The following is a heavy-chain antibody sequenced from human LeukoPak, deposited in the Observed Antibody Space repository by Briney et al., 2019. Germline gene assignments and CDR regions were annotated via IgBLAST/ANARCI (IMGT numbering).Heavy chain of an antibody. CDR3: AREVAGTWAFDI. Sequence: SQTLSLTCAISGDSVSSNTAASNWIRQSPSRGLEWLGRTFYRSNWYDDYAASVKSRITINPDTSKTQFSLHLKSVTPEDTAVYYCAREVAGTWAFDIWGQGTRVTVSS. J-gene: IGHJ3*02. D-gene: IGHD6-19*01. CDR2: TFYRSNWYD. CDR1: GDSVSSNTAA. V-gene: IGHV6-1*01.